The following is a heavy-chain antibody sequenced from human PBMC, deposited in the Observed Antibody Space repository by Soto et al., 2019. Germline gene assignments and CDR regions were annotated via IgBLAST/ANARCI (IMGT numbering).Heavy chain of an antibody. V-gene: IGHV1-18*01. CDR3: ARHHGPTTSENGFDP. CDR2: ISTYSGDT. CDR1: GYTFFTYD. J-gene: IGHJ5*02. Sequence: QVHLVQSGVEVKTPGASVKVSCQASGYTFFTYDISWVRQAPGQGLEWKGWISTYSGDTKYAQKFQGRVTMTTDTSTTTAYLELSSLRSDDTSVYYCARHHGPTTSENGFDPWGQGTLVTVSS. D-gene: IGHD5-12*01.